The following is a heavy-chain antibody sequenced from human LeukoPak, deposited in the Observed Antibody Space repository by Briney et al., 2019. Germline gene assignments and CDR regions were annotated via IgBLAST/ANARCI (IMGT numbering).Heavy chain of an antibody. CDR3: ARTTEGYCRGRSCYSYYYYMDV. D-gene: IGHD2-15*01. V-gene: IGHV4-59*01. Sequence: PTETLSLTCTVSGGSISSYYWSWIRQPPGKGLEWIGYIHYSGSTNYNPSLKSRVTISVDTSKNQFSLKLSSVTAADTAVYYCARTTEGYCRGRSCYSYYYYMDVWGKGTTVTVSS. CDR2: IHYSGST. J-gene: IGHJ6*03. CDR1: GGSISSYY.